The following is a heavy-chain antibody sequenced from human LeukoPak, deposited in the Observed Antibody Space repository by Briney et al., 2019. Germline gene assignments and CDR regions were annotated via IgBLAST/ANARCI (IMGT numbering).Heavy chain of an antibody. D-gene: IGHD1-26*01. V-gene: IGHV1-24*01. J-gene: IGHJ4*02. Sequence: GASVKVPCKVSGYTLTELSMHWVRQAPGKGLEWMGGFDPEDGETIYAQKFQGRVTMTEDTSTDTAYMELSSLRSEDTAVYYCATDVSGSYSLGYWGQGTLVTVSS. CDR3: ATDVSGSYSLGY. CDR1: GYTLTELS. CDR2: FDPEDGET.